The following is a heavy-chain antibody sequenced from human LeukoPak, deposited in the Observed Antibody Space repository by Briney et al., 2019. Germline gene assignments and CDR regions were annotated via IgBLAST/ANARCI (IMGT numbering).Heavy chain of an antibody. V-gene: IGHV3-64D*06. CDR3: VIVRGYFDSSGTDY. J-gene: IGHJ4*02. Sequence: PGGSLRLSCSASGFTFGSYTVHWVRQAPGKGLEFVSAITSTGGNTYYADSVTGRFTLSRDNSKNTLYLQMSSLRAEDTAVYYCVIVRGYFDSSGTDYWGQGTLVTVSS. CDR2: ITSTGGNT. CDR1: GFTFGSYT. D-gene: IGHD3-9*01.